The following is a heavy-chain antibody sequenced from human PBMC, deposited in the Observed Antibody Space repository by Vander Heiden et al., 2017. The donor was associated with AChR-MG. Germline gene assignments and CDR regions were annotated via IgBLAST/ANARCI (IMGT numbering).Heavy chain of an antibody. Sequence: EVQLVESGGGLVKPGGSLVPSCPASGFTFTRDSINWVRWPPGKGLEWVSSIGSSNSYIYYADPVRGRFTISRDNAKNSLYLQMNRLRAEDTAVYYCASHSSGNYGLGHYFYGMDVWGQGTTVTLSS. D-gene: IGHD1-26*01. CDR2: IGSSNSYI. CDR3: ASHSSGNYGLGHYFYGMDV. V-gene: IGHV3-21*01. CDR1: GFTFTRDS. J-gene: IGHJ6*02.